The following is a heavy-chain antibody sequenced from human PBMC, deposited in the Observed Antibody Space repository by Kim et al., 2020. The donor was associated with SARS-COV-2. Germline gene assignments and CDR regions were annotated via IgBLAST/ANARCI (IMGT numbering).Heavy chain of an antibody. CDR1: GYTFTNYS. CDR3: ARVVGATVPYYFHY. CDR2: ISAYNRNT. D-gene: IGHD1-26*01. Sequence: ASVKVSCKASGYTFTNYSITWVRQAPGQGLEWMGRISAYNRNTNYAQKLQGRVAMTTDTSTTTAYMELRSLRSDDTAVYYCARVVGATVPYYFHYWGQGTLVTVSS. V-gene: IGHV1-18*01. J-gene: IGHJ4*02.